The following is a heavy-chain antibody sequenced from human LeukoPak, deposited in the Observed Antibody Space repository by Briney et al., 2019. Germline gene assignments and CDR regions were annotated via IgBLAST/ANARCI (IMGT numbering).Heavy chain of an antibody. Sequence: GGSLRLSCAASGFTFSSYGMHWVRQAPGEGLEWVAFIRYHGRDKYYGDSVKGRFTISRDNSRNTLYLQMGSLRGEDTAVYYCANSPYGDWSFDFWGQGTLVTVSS. D-gene: IGHD4-17*01. CDR3: ANSPYGDWSFDF. V-gene: IGHV3-30*02. J-gene: IGHJ4*02. CDR1: GFTFSSYG. CDR2: IRYHGRDK.